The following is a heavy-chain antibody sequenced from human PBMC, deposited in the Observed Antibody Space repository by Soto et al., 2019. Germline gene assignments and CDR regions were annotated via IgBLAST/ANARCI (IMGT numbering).Heavy chain of an antibody. Sequence: GGSLRLSCAASGFTFSTYAMSWVRQAPGKGLEWVSGISGSGGSTNHADSVKGRFSISRDNSKNMVYLQMNSLRADDTAVYYCACLAWFGDPVPPFDCWGQGTVVTVSS. CDR2: ISGSGGST. CDR1: GFTFSTYA. D-gene: IGHD3-10*01. CDR3: ACLAWFGDPVPPFDC. J-gene: IGHJ4*02. V-gene: IGHV3-23*01.